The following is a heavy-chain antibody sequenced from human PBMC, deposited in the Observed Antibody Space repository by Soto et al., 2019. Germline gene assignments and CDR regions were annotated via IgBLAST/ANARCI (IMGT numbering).Heavy chain of an antibody. CDR3: ALSSTSCCHFDP. CDR1: GYTFTSYD. D-gene: IGHD2-2*01. V-gene: IGHV1-8*01. CDR2: MNPNSGNT. J-gene: IGHJ5*02. Sequence: QVQLVQSGAEVTKPGASVKVSCKASGYTFTSYDINWVRQATGQGLEWMGWMNPNSGNTGYAQKFQGRVTMTRNTSISTAYMELSSLRSEDTAVYYCALSSTSCCHFDPWGQGTLVTVSS.